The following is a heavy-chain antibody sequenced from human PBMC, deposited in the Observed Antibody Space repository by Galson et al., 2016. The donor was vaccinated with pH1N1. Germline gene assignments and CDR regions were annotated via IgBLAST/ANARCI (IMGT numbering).Heavy chain of an antibody. CDR3: LKYDSSGFYYGRLVD. CDR2: ISGSGEST. D-gene: IGHD3-22*01. V-gene: IGHV3-23*01. Sequence: SLRLSCAASGFTFSNFAMSWVRQAPGKGLEWVSAISGSGESTYYADSVKGRLTISRDNPKNTLYLQLNSLRAGDSAVYYCLKYDSSGFYYGRLVDWGQGTLVTVSS. J-gene: IGHJ4*02. CDR1: GFTFSNFA.